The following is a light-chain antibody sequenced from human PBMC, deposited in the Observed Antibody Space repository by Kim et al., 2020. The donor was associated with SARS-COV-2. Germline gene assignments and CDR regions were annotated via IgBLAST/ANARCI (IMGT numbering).Light chain of an antibody. Sequence: ASVGDRVTIPCRARQSISSYLHWYQQKPGKAPKLLIYAAFSLQSGVPSRFSGSGFGADFTLTNRSLQPEDFATYYCQQGYSTSWTFGQGTKLEI. CDR1: QSISSY. V-gene: IGKV1-39*01. J-gene: IGKJ2*02. CDR2: AAF. CDR3: QQGYSTSWT.